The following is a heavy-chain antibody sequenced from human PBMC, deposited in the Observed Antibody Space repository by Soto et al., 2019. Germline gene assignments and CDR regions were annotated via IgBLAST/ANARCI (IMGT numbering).Heavy chain of an antibody. CDR1: GFTFSSYE. Sequence: LRLSCTTSGFTFSSYEMNWVRQAPGKGLEWISYISGGADTIYYADSVKGRFTISRDNAKNSLYLQMNSLRIEDTAVYYCARCYFGSGTYCFWGQGTLVTVSS. V-gene: IGHV3-48*03. CDR3: ARCYFGSGTYCF. D-gene: IGHD3-10*01. J-gene: IGHJ4*02. CDR2: ISGGADTI.